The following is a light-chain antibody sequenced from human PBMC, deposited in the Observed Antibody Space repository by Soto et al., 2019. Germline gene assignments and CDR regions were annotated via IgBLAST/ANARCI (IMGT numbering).Light chain of an antibody. CDR3: QQRSDWSLT. Sequence: EIVLTQSPATLSLSPGERATISCRASRSVSNYLAWYQHKPGQAPRLLIYDTSNRATGIPARFSGSGSGTDFTLTISSLEPEDFAVYYCQQRSDWSLTFGGGTRVEIK. J-gene: IGKJ4*01. CDR1: RSVSNY. CDR2: DTS. V-gene: IGKV3-11*01.